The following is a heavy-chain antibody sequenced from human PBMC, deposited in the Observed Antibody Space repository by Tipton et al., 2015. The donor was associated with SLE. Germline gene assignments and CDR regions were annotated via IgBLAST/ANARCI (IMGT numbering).Heavy chain of an antibody. Sequence: TLSLTCAVSGGSISSGGYSWSWIRQPPGKGLEWIGYIYHSGSTYYNPSLKSRVTISVDTSKNQFSLKLSSVTAADTAVYYCARYRVCGGDCYYAFDIWGQGTMVTVSS. CDR1: GGSISSGGYS. CDR3: ARYRVCGGDCYYAFDI. V-gene: IGHV4-30-2*01. D-gene: IGHD2-21*01. J-gene: IGHJ3*02. CDR2: IYHSGST.